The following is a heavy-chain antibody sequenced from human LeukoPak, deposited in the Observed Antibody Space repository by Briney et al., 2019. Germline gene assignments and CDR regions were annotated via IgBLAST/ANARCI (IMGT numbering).Heavy chain of an antibody. CDR1: GGSISTYY. J-gene: IGHJ6*03. Sequence: SETLSLTCTVSGGSISTYYWGWIRQAPGKGLEWIGSIYYSGNTYYNSSLKSRVTISLDTSKNQFSLKLSSVTAADTAVYYCARGPRLRYFDWLIRVPSISYYYYYMDVWGKGTTVTISS. V-gene: IGHV4-39*07. CDR3: ARGPRLRYFDWLIRVPSISYYYYYMDV. CDR2: IYYSGNT. D-gene: IGHD3-9*01.